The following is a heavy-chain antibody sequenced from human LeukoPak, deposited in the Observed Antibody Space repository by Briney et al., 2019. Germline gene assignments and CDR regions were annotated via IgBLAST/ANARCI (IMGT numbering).Heavy chain of an antibody. V-gene: IGHV4-59*12. CDR1: GGSISSYY. CDR2: IYYSGST. Sequence: PSETLSLTCTVSGGSISSYYWSWIRQPPGKGLEWIGYIYYSGSTNYNPSLKSRVTMSVDTSKNQFSLKLSSVTAADTAVYYCARDRGDRKPFDYWGQGTLVTVSS. J-gene: IGHJ4*02. CDR3: ARDRGDRKPFDY. D-gene: IGHD3-16*01.